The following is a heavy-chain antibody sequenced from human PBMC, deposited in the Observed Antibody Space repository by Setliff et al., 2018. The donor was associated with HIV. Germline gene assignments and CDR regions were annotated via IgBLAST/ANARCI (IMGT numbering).Heavy chain of an antibody. J-gene: IGHJ4*02. Sequence: PSETLSLTCTVSGGSISISDWSWIRQPPGKGLEWIGCIYNSASTSYNPSLKSRVTISVDTSKNQFSLKLSSVTAADTAVYYCARHSPSDYWGQGTLVTVSS. V-gene: IGHV4-59*08. CDR3: ARHSPSDY. CDR2: IYNSAST. CDR1: GGSISISD.